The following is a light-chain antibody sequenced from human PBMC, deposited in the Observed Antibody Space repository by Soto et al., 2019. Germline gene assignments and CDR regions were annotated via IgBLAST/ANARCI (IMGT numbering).Light chain of an antibody. CDR3: HQYDNSPLT. Sequence: EIVSTQSPGTLSLSPGERATLSCRASQSVSSSYLAWYQQKPGQAPRLLIYGASSRATGIPDRFSGSGSGTDFTLTISRLEPEDFAVYYCHQYDNSPLTFGGGTKVEIK. CDR2: GAS. CDR1: QSVSSSY. J-gene: IGKJ4*01. V-gene: IGKV3-20*01.